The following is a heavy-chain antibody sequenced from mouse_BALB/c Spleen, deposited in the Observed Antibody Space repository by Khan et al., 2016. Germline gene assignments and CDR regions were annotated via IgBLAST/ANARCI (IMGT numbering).Heavy chain of an antibody. D-gene: IGHD4-1*01. Sequence: QVQLQQSGAELMKPGASVKISCKATGYTFSSYWIEWVKQRPGHGLEWIGEILPGSGSTNYNEKFKGKATFTAATSSNPAYMQLSSLTSEDSAVYYCARENWDEDYWGQGTTLTVSS. V-gene: IGHV1-9*01. CDR2: ILPGSGST. CDR3: ARENWDEDY. J-gene: IGHJ2*01. CDR1: GYTFSSYW.